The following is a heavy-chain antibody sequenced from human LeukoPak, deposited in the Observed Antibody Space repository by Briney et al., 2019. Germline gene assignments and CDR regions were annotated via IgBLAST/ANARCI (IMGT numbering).Heavy chain of an antibody. J-gene: IGHJ4*02. Sequence: GGSLRLSCAASGFTFSSYAMHWVRQAPGKGLEWVAIISYDGSNKYYADSVKGRFTISRDNSKNTLYLQMNSLRAEDTAVYYCARHSLYYYYGSGSYSDYWGQGTLVTVSS. CDR2: ISYDGSNK. CDR1: GFTFSSYA. D-gene: IGHD3-10*01. V-gene: IGHV3-30-3*01. CDR3: ARHSLYYYYGSGSYSDY.